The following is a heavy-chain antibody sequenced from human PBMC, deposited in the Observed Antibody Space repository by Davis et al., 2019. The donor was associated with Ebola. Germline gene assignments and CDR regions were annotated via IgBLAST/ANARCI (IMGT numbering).Heavy chain of an antibody. CDR3: VRTTYGAPEY. CDR1: GFTFSTNW. CDR2: IKPDGSDK. V-gene: IGHV3-7*01. J-gene: IGHJ4*02. D-gene: IGHD4-17*01. Sequence: PGGSLRLSCAASGFTFSTNWMSWVRQAPGKGLEWVATIKPDGSDKYFVDSVKGRFTISRANAKSTLYLQMNSLTAEDTAVYYCVRTTYGAPEYWGQGTLVTVSS.